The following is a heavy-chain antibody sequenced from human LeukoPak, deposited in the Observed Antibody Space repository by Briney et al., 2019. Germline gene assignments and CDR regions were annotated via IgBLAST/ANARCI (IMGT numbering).Heavy chain of an antibody. D-gene: IGHD5-12*01. CDR2: IFYSGTT. CDR3: ATHRRSGSGGSENAFEI. V-gene: IGHV4-39*01. CDR1: GGSISSNSYY. J-gene: IGHJ3*02. Sequence: PSETLSLTCTVSGGSISSNSYYWGWIRQPPGKGLEWIGSIFYSGTTYYNPSLKSRVTISVDTSKNQFSLKLNSVTAADTAIYYCATHRRSGSGGSENAFEIWGQGTMVTVSS.